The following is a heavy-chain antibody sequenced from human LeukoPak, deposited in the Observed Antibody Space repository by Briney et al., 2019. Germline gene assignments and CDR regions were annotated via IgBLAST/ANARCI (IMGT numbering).Heavy chain of an antibody. V-gene: IGHV4-59*12. Sequence: KPSETLSLTCTVSGGSISSDYWSWIRQPPGKGLEWIGYIYYSGSTNYNPSLKSRVTISVDTSKNQFSLKLSSVTAADTAVYYCARVQGAFDIWGQGTMVTVSS. CDR3: ARVQGAFDI. CDR1: GGSISSDY. CDR2: IYYSGST. J-gene: IGHJ3*02.